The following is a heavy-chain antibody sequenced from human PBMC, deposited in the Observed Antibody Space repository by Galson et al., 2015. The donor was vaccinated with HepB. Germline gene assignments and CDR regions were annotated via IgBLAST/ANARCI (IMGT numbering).Heavy chain of an antibody. Sequence: SLRLSCAASGFTFSSYSMNWVRQAPGKGLEWVSYISSSSSTIYYADSVKGRFTISRDNAKNSLYLQMNSLRAEDTAVYYCARVSWWQFDYWGQGTLVTVSS. J-gene: IGHJ4*02. CDR1: GFTFSSYS. CDR3: ARVSWWQFDY. V-gene: IGHV3-48*01. D-gene: IGHD2-15*01. CDR2: ISSSSSTI.